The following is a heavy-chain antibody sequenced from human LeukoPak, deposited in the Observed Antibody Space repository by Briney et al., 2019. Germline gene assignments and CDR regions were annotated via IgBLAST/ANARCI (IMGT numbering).Heavy chain of an antibody. CDR1: GFTFSSYG. V-gene: IGHV3-30*18. CDR2: ISYDGSNK. Sequence: PGGSLRLSCAASGFTFSSYGMHWVRQAPGKGLEWVAVISYDGSNKYYADSVKGRFTISRDNSKNTLYLQMNSLRAEDTAVYYCAKNIRGYSYGYFDYWGQGTLATVPS. CDR3: AKNIRGYSYGYFDY. J-gene: IGHJ4*02. D-gene: IGHD5-18*01.